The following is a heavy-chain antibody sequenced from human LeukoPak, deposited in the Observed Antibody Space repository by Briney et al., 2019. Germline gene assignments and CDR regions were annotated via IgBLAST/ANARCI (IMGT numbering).Heavy chain of an antibody. CDR3: ARDQWELRSSYNY. CDR1: GFAFSSYS. J-gene: IGHJ4*02. V-gene: IGHV3-21*01. D-gene: IGHD1-26*01. CDR2: ISSSSSYI. Sequence: GGSLRLSCAASGFAFSSYSMNWVRQAPGKGLEWVSSISSSSSYIYYADSVKGRFTISRDNAKNSLYLQMNSLRAEDTAVYYGARDQWELRSSYNYWGQGTLVTVSS.